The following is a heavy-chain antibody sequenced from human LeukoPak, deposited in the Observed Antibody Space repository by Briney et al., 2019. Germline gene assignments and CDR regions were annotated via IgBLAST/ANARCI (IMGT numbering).Heavy chain of an antibody. CDR2: ISGSAHKI. V-gene: IGHV3-23*01. CDR1: GFTFSNYA. Sequence: GGSLRLSCVASGFTFSNYAMSWVRQAPEKGLDWVSVISGSAHKIRYADSVKGRFTIPRDNSENTVYLQMNNLRAEDTALYYCAGRVTGYSSGYVYWGQGTLVTVSS. D-gene: IGHD5-18*01. J-gene: IGHJ4*02. CDR3: AGRVTGYSSGYVY.